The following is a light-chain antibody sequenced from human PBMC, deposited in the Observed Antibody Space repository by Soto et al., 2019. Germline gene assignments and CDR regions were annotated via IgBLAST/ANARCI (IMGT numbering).Light chain of an antibody. J-gene: IGLJ2*01. CDR3: SSYAGVENFVV. CDR2: EVT. CDR1: NSDVGGYPY. Sequence: QSALTQPPSASGSPGQSVTLSCTGTNSDVGGYPYVSWYQQHPGKGPKLIIYEVTKRPSGVPDRFSGSKSGNTASLTVSGLQTDDEADYSCSSYAGVENFVVFGGGTKLTVL. V-gene: IGLV2-8*01.